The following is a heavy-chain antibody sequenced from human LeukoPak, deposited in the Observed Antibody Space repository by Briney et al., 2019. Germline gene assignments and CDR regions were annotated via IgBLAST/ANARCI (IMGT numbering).Heavy chain of an antibody. CDR1: GFPFSSYW. CDR2: IKQDGSKK. CDR3: ARGLLSFDY. J-gene: IGHJ4*02. V-gene: IGHV3-7*04. Sequence: GGSLRLSCVASGFPFSSYWMTWVRQAPGKGLEWVANIKQDGSKKSYVDSVKGRFTISRDNAKNSLYLQMNSLRAEDTAVYYCARGLLSFDYWGQGTLVTVSS.